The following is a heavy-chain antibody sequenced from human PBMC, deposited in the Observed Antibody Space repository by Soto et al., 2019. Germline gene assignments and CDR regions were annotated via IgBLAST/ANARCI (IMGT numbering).Heavy chain of an antibody. J-gene: IGHJ4*02. CDR3: ARAFQIRGVIDY. V-gene: IGHV3-33*01. CDR1: GFTFSDYA. CDR2: LWYDGSNE. D-gene: IGHD3-10*01. Sequence: GGSLRLSCAASGFTFSDYAMHWVRQAPGKGLEWVADLWYDGSNEYYADSVKGRFTISRDNSKNTLYLEMNSLRAEDTAIYYCARAFQIRGVIDYWGQGA.